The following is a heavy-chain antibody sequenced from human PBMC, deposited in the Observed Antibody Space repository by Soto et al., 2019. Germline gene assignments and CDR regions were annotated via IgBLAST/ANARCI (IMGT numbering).Heavy chain of an antibody. CDR1: GGSISSYY. V-gene: IGHV4-59*01. Sequence: QVQLQESGPGLVKPSETLSLTCTVSGGSISSYYWSWIRQPPGKGLEWIGYIYYSGSTNYNSSLKSRVTISVDTSKNQFSLKLSSVTAADTAVYYCARGENWGQLDYWGQGTLVTVSS. CDR3: ARGENWGQLDY. J-gene: IGHJ4*02. D-gene: IGHD7-27*01. CDR2: IYYSGST.